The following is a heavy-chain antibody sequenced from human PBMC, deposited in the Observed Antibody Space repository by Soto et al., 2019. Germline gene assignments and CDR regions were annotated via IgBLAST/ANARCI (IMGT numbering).Heavy chain of an antibody. D-gene: IGHD6-19*01. J-gene: IGHJ4*02. CDR1: GGTFSSYT. Sequence: SLKVSCKASGGTFSSYTISWVRQAPGQGLEWMGRIIPILGIANYAQKFQGRVTITADKSTSTAYMELSSLRSEDTAVYYCARDQSSGWYNYFDYWGQGTLVTVSS. CDR3: ARDQSSGWYNYFDY. V-gene: IGHV1-69*04. CDR2: IIPILGIA.